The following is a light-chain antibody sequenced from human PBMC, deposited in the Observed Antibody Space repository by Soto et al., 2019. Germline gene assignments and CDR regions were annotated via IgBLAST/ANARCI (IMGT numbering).Light chain of an antibody. CDR1: QSIGDY. CDR2: GAS. CDR3: QQSSSSPPV. V-gene: IGKV1-39*01. Sequence: IQMTQSPSSLSASVGDRVTITCRASQSIGDYLNWYQHKPGKPPKVLIYGASRLQSGVPSRFSGGGSGTEFTLTISSLQPEDFATYYCQQSSSSPPVFGGGTKVEIK. J-gene: IGKJ4*01.